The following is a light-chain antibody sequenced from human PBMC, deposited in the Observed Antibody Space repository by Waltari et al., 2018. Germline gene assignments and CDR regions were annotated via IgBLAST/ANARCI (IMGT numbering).Light chain of an antibody. CDR2: DAS. CDR1: QDIKKS. J-gene: IGKJ4*01. Sequence: DIHMTQSPSSLSAPVGDRVTITWQASQDIKKSLNWFHQKPGKAPKVLIFDASNSQTGAPSRFSGSGSGTDFTLTISSLQPEDMGTYYCQQYHSVPLTFGGGTKVEIK. V-gene: IGKV1-33*01. CDR3: QQYHSVPLT.